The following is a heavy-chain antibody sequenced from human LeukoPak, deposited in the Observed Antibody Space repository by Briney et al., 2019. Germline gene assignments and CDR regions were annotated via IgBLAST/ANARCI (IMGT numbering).Heavy chain of an antibody. CDR2: INAGNSDT. Sequence: ASVKVSCKASGCTFINYVIHWVRQAPGQRPEWMGWINAGNSDTKYSQKFQGRVSISRDTSASTVHMELGSLRSEDTAVYYCARHERDFDYWGQGTLVTVSS. V-gene: IGHV1-3*01. CDR3: ARHERDFDY. J-gene: IGHJ4*02. CDR1: GCTFINYV. D-gene: IGHD1-1*01.